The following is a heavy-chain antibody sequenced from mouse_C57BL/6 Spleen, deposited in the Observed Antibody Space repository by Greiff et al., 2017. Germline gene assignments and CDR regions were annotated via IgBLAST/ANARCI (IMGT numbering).Heavy chain of an antibody. Sequence: VQLQQSGAELVRPGASVTLSCKASGYTFTDYEMHWVKQTPVHGLEWIGAIDPETGGTAYNQKFKGKAILTADKSSSTAYMELRSLTSEDSAVFYWTDGCGSTPAWFAYWGQGTLVTVSA. CDR2: IDPETGGT. J-gene: IGHJ3*01. V-gene: IGHV1-15*01. D-gene: IGHD1-1*01. CDR3: TDGCGSTPAWFAY. CDR1: GYTFTDYE.